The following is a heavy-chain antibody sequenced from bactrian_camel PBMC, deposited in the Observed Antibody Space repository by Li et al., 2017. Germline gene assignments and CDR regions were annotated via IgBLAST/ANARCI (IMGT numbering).Heavy chain of an antibody. Sequence: VQLVESGGGLVQPGGSLRLSCAASGFTFSNTEMSWVRQAPGKGLEWVSGISESGGQTSYADSVKGRFTISRDNAKNTLYLRLNSLKTEDTAMYYCAKDGSWFAYWGQGTQVTVS. CDR1: GFTFSNTE. CDR3: AKDGSWFAY. J-gene: IGHJ4*01. D-gene: IGHD6*01. V-gene: IGHV3S40*01. CDR2: ISESGGQT.